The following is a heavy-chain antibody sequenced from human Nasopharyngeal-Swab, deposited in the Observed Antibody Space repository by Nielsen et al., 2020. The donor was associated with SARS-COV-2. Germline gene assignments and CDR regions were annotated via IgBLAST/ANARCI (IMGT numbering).Heavy chain of an antibody. J-gene: IGHJ4*02. CDR3: ASYKMGIDY. D-gene: IGHD3-10*01. Sequence: VRQAPGKGLEWVAVISYDGSNKYYADSVKGRFTISRDNSKNTLYLQMNSLRAEDTAVYYCASYKMGIDYWGQGTLVTVS. V-gene: IGHV3-30*03. CDR2: ISYDGSNK.